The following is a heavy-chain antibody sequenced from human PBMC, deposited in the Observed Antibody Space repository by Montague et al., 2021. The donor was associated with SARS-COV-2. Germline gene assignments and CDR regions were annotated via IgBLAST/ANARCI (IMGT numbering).Heavy chain of an antibody. J-gene: IGHJ4*02. CDR3: ARWDPQTLTLIGLRGKSASDY. CDR1: GESFSGHY. Sequence: SETLSLTCAVYGESFSGHYWTWIRQPPGKGLEWIGEIYHTGSTNYNPSLRSRVTISVDTSKSQFSLTLTSVTAADTGVYYCARWDPQTLTLIGLRGKSASDYWSQGTLVTVSS. CDR2: IYHTGST. D-gene: IGHD4-23*01. V-gene: IGHV4-34*01.